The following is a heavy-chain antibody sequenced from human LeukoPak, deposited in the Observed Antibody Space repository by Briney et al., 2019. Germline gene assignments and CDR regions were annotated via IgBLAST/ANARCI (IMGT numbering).Heavy chain of an antibody. CDR3: ARNKRYFDWLFWDY. Sequence: SVTVSCKASGGTFSSYAISWVRQAPGQGLEWMGGIIPIFGTANYAQTFQGRVTITADESTSTAYMELSSLRSEDTGVYYCARNKRYFDWLFWDYWGQGTLVTVSS. J-gene: IGHJ4*02. CDR1: GGTFSSYA. V-gene: IGHV1-69*13. D-gene: IGHD3-9*01. CDR2: IIPIFGTA.